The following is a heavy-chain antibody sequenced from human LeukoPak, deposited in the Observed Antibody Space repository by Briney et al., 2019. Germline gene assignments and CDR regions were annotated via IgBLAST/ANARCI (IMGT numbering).Heavy chain of an antibody. V-gene: IGHV3-21*01. CDR3: ARDGGYCVKGVCYFVY. Sequence: GGSLSLSCAASGFTFSSYSMNWVRQAPGKGPEWVSSISSWNDYIYYADSVKGRFAISRDNAKNSLYLQMNSLRVEDTATYYCARDGGYCVKGVCYFVYWRQGTLVTVSS. CDR2: ISSWNDYI. D-gene: IGHD2-15*01. J-gene: IGHJ4*02. CDR1: GFTFSSYS.